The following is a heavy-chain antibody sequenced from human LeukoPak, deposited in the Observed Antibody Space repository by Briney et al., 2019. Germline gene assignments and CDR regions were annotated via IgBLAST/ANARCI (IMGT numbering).Heavy chain of an antibody. J-gene: IGHJ4*02. CDR2: INPNSGGT. CDR1: GYTFTSYA. Sequence: ASVKVSCKASGYTFTSYAMNWVRQAPGQGLEWMGWINPNSGGTNYAQKFQGRVTMTRDTSISTAYMELSRLRSDDTAVYYCARAVYSSSWYDYWGQGTLVTVSS. CDR3: ARAVYSSSWYDY. V-gene: IGHV1-2*02. D-gene: IGHD6-13*01.